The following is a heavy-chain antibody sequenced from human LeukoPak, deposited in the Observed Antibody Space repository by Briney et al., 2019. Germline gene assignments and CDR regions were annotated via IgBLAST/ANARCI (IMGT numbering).Heavy chain of an antibody. D-gene: IGHD6-13*01. V-gene: IGHV1-8*03. CDR2: MNPNSGNT. Sequence: ASVKVSCKASGYTFTGNYMYWVRQAPGQGLEWMGWMNPNSGNTGYAQKFQGRVTITRNTSISTAYMELSSLRSEDTAVYYCAREGYGAFDIWGQGTMVTVSS. CDR3: AREGYGAFDI. CDR1: GYTFTGNY. J-gene: IGHJ3*02.